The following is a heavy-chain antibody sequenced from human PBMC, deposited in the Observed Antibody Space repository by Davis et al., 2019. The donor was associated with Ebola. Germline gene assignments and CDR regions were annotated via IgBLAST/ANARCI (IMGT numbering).Heavy chain of an antibody. Sequence: PGGSLRLSCAASGFTFSSYWMSWVRQAPGKGLEWVANIKQDGSEKYYVDSVKGRFTISRDNAKNSLYLQMNSLRAEDTAVYYCARDLFSYCSGGSCYSEGPLDYWGQGTLVTVSS. CDR1: GFTFSSYW. D-gene: IGHD2-15*01. V-gene: IGHV3-7*01. J-gene: IGHJ4*02. CDR3: ARDLFSYCSGGSCYSEGPLDY. CDR2: IKQDGSEK.